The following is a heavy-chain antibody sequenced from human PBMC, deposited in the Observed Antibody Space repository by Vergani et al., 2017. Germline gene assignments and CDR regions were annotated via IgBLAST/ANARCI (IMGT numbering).Heavy chain of an antibody. Sequence: EVQLVESGGGLVQPGRSLRLSCTASGFTFGDYAMSWFRQAPGKGLEWVGFIRSKAYGGTTEYAASVKGRFTISRDDSKSIAYLQMNSLKTEDTAVYYCTRDRGWDSSGYYLVYWGQGTLVTVSS. CDR3: TRDRGWDSSGYYLVY. CDR1: GFTFGDYA. CDR2: IRSKAYGGTT. D-gene: IGHD3-22*01. J-gene: IGHJ4*02. V-gene: IGHV3-49*03.